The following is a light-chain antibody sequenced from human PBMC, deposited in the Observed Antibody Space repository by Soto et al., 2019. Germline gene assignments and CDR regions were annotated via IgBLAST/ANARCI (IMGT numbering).Light chain of an antibody. Sequence: QSVLTQPPSASGTPGQRVTISCSESSSNIGSNTVNWYQQLPGTAPKLLIYSNNQRPSGVPDRFSGSKSGTSASLAISGPQSEDEADYYCAAWDDSLNGHVVFGGGTKLTVL. CDR3: AAWDDSLNGHVV. V-gene: IGLV1-44*01. CDR1: SSNIGSNT. J-gene: IGLJ2*01. CDR2: SNN.